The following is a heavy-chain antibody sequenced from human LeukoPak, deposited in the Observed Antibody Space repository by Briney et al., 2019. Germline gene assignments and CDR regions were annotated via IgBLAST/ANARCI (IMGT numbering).Heavy chain of an antibody. D-gene: IGHD1-26*01. Sequence: GGSLRLSCAASGFTFSTYWMHWVRQVPGKGLVWVSRMNSDGSSTSYADSVKGRFTISRDNVKNTLYLQMNSLRAEDTAVYFCARDPSAFSGSYDYWGHGTLVTVSS. CDR3: ARDPSAFSGSYDY. CDR2: MNSDGSST. J-gene: IGHJ4*01. CDR1: GFTFSTYW. V-gene: IGHV3-74*01.